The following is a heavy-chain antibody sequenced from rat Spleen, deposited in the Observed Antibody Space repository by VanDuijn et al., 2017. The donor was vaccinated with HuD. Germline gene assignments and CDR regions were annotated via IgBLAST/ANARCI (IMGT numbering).Heavy chain of an antibody. V-gene: IGHV5-31*01. CDR2: ITNTGGST. J-gene: IGHJ4*01. Sequence: EVQLVESGGGLVQPGRSLKLSCVASGFTFNNYWMTWIRQAPGKGLVWVASITNTGGSTYYPDSLKGRFTIPRDNAKSTLYLQMHSLRSEDTATYYCTRDGSPGVMDAWGQGASVTVSS. D-gene: IGHD1-3*01. CDR1: GFTFNNYW. CDR3: TRDGSPGVMDA.